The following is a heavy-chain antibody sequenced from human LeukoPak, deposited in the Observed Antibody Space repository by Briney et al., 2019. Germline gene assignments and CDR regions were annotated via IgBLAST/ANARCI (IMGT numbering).Heavy chain of an antibody. V-gene: IGHV3-23*01. J-gene: IGHJ5*02. D-gene: IGHD5-18*01. CDR3: AKFSSYGSS. Sequence: GGSLRLSCAASGFTFSSYAMNWVRQAPGKGLEWVSVISYTGGSTYYADSVKGRFTISRDNSKNTLYLQMNSLRAEDTAVYYCAKFSSYGSSWGQGTLVTVSS. CDR1: GFTFSSYA. CDR2: ISYTGGST.